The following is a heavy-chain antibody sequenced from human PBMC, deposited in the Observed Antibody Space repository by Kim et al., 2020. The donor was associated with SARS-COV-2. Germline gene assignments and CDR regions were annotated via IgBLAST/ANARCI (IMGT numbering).Heavy chain of an antibody. CDR3: ARAYKALAGY. CDR2: FI. Sequence: FIYYENPDKGRFTISRDNAKNSLYLQMKSLRAEDTAVYYCARAYKALAGYWGQGTLVTVSS. J-gene: IGHJ4*02. D-gene: IGHD3-22*01. V-gene: IGHV3-21*01.